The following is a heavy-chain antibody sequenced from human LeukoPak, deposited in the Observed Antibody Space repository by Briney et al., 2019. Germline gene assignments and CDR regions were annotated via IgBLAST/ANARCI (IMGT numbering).Heavy chain of an antibody. J-gene: IGHJ5*02. CDR2: ISYHGSDR. Sequence: GGSLRLSCAASGFTFSSYAMHWVRLAPGKGLEWVACISYHGSDRFYADSVKGRFTISRDNYQDTLYLQMNSLRAEDTAVYYCANREYNAPWGQGTLVTVSS. D-gene: IGHD1-14*01. CDR1: GFTFSSYA. CDR3: ANREYNAP. V-gene: IGHV3-30*04.